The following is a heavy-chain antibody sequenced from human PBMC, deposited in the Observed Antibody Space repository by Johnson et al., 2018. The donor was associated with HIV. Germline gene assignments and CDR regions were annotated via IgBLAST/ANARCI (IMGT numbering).Heavy chain of an antibody. Sequence: QVHLVESGGVVVQPGGSLRLSCAASGFTFDDYAMHWVRQAPGKGLEWVALLSYDGSNKYYADSVKGRFTISRDNSKNTLYLQMNSLRAEDTAVYYCATSSTVVTPHDIWGQGTMVTVSS. J-gene: IGHJ3*02. V-gene: IGHV3-30-3*01. CDR3: ATSSTVVTPHDI. CDR1: GFTFDDYA. D-gene: IGHD4-23*01. CDR2: LSYDGSNK.